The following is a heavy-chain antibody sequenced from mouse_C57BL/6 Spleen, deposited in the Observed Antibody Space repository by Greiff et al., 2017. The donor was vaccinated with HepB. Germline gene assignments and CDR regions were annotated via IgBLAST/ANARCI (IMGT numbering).Heavy chain of an antibody. CDR1: GYTFTDYY. D-gene: IGHD1-1*01. CDR3: ARHYNYGSSYYYAMDY. CDR2: IYPGSGNT. Sequence: VQLQQSGAELVRPGASVKLSCKASGYTFTDYYINWVKQRPGQGLEWIARIYPGSGNTYYNEKFKGKATLTAEKSSSTAYMQLSSLTSEDSAVYFCARHYNYGSSYYYAMDYWGQGTSVTVSS. V-gene: IGHV1-76*01. J-gene: IGHJ4*01.